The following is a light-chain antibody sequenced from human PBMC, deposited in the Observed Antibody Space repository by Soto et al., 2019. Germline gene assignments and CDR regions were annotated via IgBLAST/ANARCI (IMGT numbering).Light chain of an antibody. CDR3: SSYAGSSVPVA. Sequence: QSVLTQPPSASGSPGQSVTISCTGASSDVGGYNFVSWYQQHPGKAPKLMIYDVTKRPSGVPDRFSGSKSGNTASLTVSGLQADDEADYYCSSYAGSSVPVAFGGGTKVPS. V-gene: IGLV2-8*01. CDR1: SSDVGGYNF. CDR2: DVT. J-gene: IGLJ2*01.